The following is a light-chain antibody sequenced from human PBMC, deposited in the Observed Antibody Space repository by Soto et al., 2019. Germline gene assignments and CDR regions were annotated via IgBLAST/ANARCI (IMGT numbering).Light chain of an antibody. J-gene: IGKJ2*01. Sequence: DIVMTQSPATLSVSPGERATLSCRASQTVYTNLAWYQQKPGQAPRPLIYGASARAAGIPDRFSGSGSGTEFTLTIRSLQSEDFAVYYCQHYNNWPFAFGQGTKLEIK. CDR3: QHYNNWPFA. V-gene: IGKV3-15*01. CDR2: GAS. CDR1: QTVYTN.